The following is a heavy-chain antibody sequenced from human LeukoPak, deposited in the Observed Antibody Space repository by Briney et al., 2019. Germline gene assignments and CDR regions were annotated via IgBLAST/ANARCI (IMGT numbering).Heavy chain of an antibody. D-gene: IGHD2-2*01. Sequence: ASETLSLTCAVSGGSFSGYYWTWIRQPPGKGLEWIGEINHSGSTNYNPSLKSRVTISVDTSKNQFSLKLSSVTAADTAVYYCARGHCSSTSCLYYFDYWGQGTLVTVSS. V-gene: IGHV4-34*01. CDR2: INHSGST. CDR1: GGSFSGYY. CDR3: ARGHCSSTSCLYYFDY. J-gene: IGHJ4*02.